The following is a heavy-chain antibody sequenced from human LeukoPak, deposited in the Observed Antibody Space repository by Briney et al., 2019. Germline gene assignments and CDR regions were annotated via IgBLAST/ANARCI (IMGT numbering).Heavy chain of an antibody. CDR1: GFTFSNYE. V-gene: IGHV3-23*01. CDR3: AKEAGVVPAAQSWYY. J-gene: IGHJ4*02. D-gene: IGHD2-2*01. Sequence: PGGSLRLSCAASGFTFSNYEINWVRQVPGKGLEWVSAISGSGGSTYYADSVKGRFTISRDNSKNTLFLQMNSLGAEDTAVYYCAKEAGVVPAAQSWYYWGQGTLVTVSS. CDR2: ISGSGGST.